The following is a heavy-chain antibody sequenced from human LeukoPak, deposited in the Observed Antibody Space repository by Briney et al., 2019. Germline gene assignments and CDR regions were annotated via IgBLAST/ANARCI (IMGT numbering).Heavy chain of an antibody. J-gene: IGHJ3*02. CDR1: GFTFSNYS. CDR2: ISSSSSYI. Sequence: GGSLRLSCAVSGFTFSNYSMNWVRQGPREGLGCVSSISSSSSYIYYADPAKGRFTISRDNASNSMYLQMTSLRAEDTAVYYCARDITTMLVAVSRLFGDAFDIWGQGTMVTVSS. D-gene: IGHD3-22*01. V-gene: IGHV3-21*01. CDR3: ARDITTMLVAVSRLFGDAFDI.